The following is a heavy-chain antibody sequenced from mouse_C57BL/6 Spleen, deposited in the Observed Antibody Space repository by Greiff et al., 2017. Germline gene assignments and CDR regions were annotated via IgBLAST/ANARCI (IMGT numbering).Heavy chain of an antibody. CDR1: GYSITSGYY. J-gene: IGHJ4*01. CDR2: ISYDGSN. Sequence: EVKLVESGPGLVKPSQSLSLTCSVTGYSITSGYYWNWIRQFPGNKLEWMGYISYDGSNNYNPSLKNRISITRDTSKNQFFLKLNSVTTEDTATYYCASPIYYGYDVGYAMDYWGQGTSVTVSS. CDR3: ASPIYYGYDVGYAMDY. D-gene: IGHD2-2*01. V-gene: IGHV3-6*01.